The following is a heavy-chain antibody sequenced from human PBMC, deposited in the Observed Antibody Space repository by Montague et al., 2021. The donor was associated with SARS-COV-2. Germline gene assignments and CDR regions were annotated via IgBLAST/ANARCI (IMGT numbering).Heavy chain of an antibody. V-gene: IGHV2-5*01. D-gene: IGHD4-17*01. Sequence: PALVTPTQTITLTCTFSGFSLSTSRVCVGWIRQPPGKALEWLALXYWXADNRYSPSLKSRLTITKDTSKNQVVLTMTNMDPVDTATYYCAHRRTTVTSPYFDLWGRGTLVTVSS. CDR3: AHRRTTVTSPYFDL. CDR2: XYWXADN. CDR1: GFSLSTSRVC. J-gene: IGHJ2*01.